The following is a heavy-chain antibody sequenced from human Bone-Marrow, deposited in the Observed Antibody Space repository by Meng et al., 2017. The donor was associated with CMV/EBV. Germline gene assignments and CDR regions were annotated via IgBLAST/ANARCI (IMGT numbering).Heavy chain of an antibody. J-gene: IGHJ4*02. Sequence: ASVKVSCKASGYTFTSYDINWVRQATGQGLEWMGWMNPNSGNTGYAQKFQGRVTITRNTSISTAYMELSSLRSDDTAVYYCARGGHKSSGYDYWGQGTLVTVSS. CDR2: MNPNSGNT. CDR1: GYTFTSYD. CDR3: ARGGHKSSGYDY. V-gene: IGHV1-8*03. D-gene: IGHD6-6*01.